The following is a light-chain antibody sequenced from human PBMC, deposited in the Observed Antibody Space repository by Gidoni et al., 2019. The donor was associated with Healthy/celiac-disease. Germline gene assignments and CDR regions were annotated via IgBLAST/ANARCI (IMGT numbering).Light chain of an antibody. CDR1: QGISSY. J-gene: IGKJ2*01. CDR3: QQLNSYPRT. CDR2: AAY. Sequence: IQLTPSSSSLSASVGDRVTITCRASQGISSYLAWYQQKPGNAPKLLIYAAYTLQSGVPSRFSGSGYGTDLTLTISSMQPEDFATYYCQQLNSYPRTFGQGTKLEIK. V-gene: IGKV1-9*01.